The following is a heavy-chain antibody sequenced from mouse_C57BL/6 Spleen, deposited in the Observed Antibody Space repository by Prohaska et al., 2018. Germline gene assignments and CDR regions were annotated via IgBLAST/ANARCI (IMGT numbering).Heavy chain of an antibody. V-gene: IGHV1-81*01. CDR1: GYTFTSYG. CDR3: ARAGITTTRYAMDY. D-gene: IGHD1-1*01. Sequence: SVKLSCKASGYTFTSYGIRWVKQRTGQGLEWIGEIYPRSGNTYYNEKFKGKATLTADKSSSTAYMELRSLTSEDSAVYFWARAGITTTRYAMDYWGQGTSVTVSS. CDR2: IYPRSGNT. J-gene: IGHJ4*01.